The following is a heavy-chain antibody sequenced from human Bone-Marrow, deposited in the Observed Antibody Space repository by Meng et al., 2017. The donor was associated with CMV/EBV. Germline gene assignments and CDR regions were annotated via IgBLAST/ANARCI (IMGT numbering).Heavy chain of an antibody. V-gene: IGHV3-30*02. CDR1: GFTFSTTD. CDR3: TSFSTPHHY. J-gene: IGHJ4*02. D-gene: IGHD2-15*01. Sequence: GGSLRLSCAASGFTFSTTDIHWVRQAPGKGLEWVAFIQYDGFNKYYTDSVKGRFTVSRDNSKDTVYLRMDSLRPEDTAVYYCTSFSTPHHYWGLGTLVTVSS. CDR2: IQYDGFNK.